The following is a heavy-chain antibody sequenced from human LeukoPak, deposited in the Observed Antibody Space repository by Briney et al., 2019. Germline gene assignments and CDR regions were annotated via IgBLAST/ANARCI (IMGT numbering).Heavy chain of an antibody. J-gene: IGHJ4*02. CDR1: GYTFTSYG. Sequence: GASVKVSCKASGYTFTSYGISWVRQAPGQGLEWMGWISAYNGNTNYAQKLQGRVTMTTDTSTSTAYMELRSLRSDDTAVYYCAGSVGSSWQYYFDYWGQGTLVTVSS. CDR3: AGSVGSSWQYYFDY. V-gene: IGHV1-18*01. D-gene: IGHD6-13*01. CDR2: ISAYNGNT.